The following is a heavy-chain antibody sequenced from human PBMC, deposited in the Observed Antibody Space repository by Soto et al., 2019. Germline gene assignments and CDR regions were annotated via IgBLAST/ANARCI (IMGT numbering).Heavy chain of an antibody. CDR3: TGDLGGCDCYCDCYYSDS. Sequence: GGSLRLSCVVSGFTFGDFAINWVRQAPGKGLEWVGLIRSKGYGGTTDYDASVKGRVTISRDDSKSIAYLHMNSLKIEDTAVYYCTGDLGGCDCYCDCYYSDSWDQGTLGTV. J-gene: IGHJ4*02. CDR2: IRSKGYGGTT. V-gene: IGHV3-49*04. CDR1: GFTFGDFA. D-gene: IGHD2-21*01.